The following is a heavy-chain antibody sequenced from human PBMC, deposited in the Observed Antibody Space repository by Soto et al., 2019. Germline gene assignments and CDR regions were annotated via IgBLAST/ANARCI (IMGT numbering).Heavy chain of an antibody. D-gene: IGHD2-2*01. J-gene: IGHJ4*02. CDR2: IRSKANSNTI. Sequence: EVQLVESGGGLVQPGGSLKLSCAASGFTFSDSAIHWVRQASGKGLEWVGRIRSKANSNTIAYAASVKGRFIISRDDSKNTAYLQMNSLKTEDTAVYYCTPDRVAGYCSSSSCYAFWGQGNLVTVSS. CDR1: GFTFSDSA. CDR3: TPDRVAGYCSSSSCYAF. V-gene: IGHV3-73*02.